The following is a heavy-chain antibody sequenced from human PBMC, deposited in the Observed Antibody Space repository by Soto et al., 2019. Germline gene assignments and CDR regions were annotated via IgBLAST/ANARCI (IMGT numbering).Heavy chain of an antibody. V-gene: IGHV3-30-3*01. CDR3: ARGVVVITTSLDY. CDR1: GFTFSSYA. Sequence: GGSLRLSCAASGFTFSSYAMHWVRQAPGKGLEWVAVISYDGSNKYYADSVKGRFTISRDNSKNTLYLQMNSLRAEDTAVYYCARGVVVITTSLDYWGQATLVTVSS. J-gene: IGHJ4*02. CDR2: ISYDGSNK. D-gene: IGHD3-22*01.